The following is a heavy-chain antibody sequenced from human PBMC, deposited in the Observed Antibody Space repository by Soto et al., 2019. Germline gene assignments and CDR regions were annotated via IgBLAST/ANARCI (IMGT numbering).Heavy chain of an antibody. CDR1: GFTFSSYS. D-gene: IGHD3-3*01. Sequence: GGSLSLSCAASGFTFSSYSMNLVRQAPGKGLEWVSSISSSSSYIYYADSVKGRFTISRDNAKNSLYLQMNSLRAEDTAVYYCARDPSIFGVVMDVWGQGTTVTVSS. J-gene: IGHJ6*02. CDR3: ARDPSIFGVVMDV. CDR2: ISSSSSYI. V-gene: IGHV3-21*01.